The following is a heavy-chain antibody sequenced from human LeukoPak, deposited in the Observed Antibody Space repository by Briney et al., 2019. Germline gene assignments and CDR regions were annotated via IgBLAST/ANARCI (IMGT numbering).Heavy chain of an antibody. V-gene: IGHV3-66*01. Sequence: KTGGSLRLSCAASGFTVSSNYMSWVRQAPGKGLEWVSVIYSGGSTYYADSVKGRFTISRDNSKNTLYLQMNSLRAEDTAVYYCARVYGDSSGYYYYYYGMDVWGQGTTVTVSS. CDR1: GFTVSSNY. J-gene: IGHJ6*02. D-gene: IGHD3-22*01. CDR2: IYSGGST. CDR3: ARVYGDSSGYYYYYYGMDV.